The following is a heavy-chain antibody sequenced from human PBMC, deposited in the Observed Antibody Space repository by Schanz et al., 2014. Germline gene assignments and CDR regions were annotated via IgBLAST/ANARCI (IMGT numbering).Heavy chain of an antibody. Sequence: EVQLLESGGGLVQPGGSLRLSCAASGFTFSSYAMSWVRQAPGKGLEWVSAISGSGGSTYYADSVKGRFTMSRDNAKISVFLQMNSLRAEDTAVYYCVRDSFFAFDYWGQGTLVIVSS. CDR3: VRDSFFAFDY. J-gene: IGHJ4*02. CDR1: GFTFSSYA. V-gene: IGHV3-23*01. CDR2: ISGSGGST.